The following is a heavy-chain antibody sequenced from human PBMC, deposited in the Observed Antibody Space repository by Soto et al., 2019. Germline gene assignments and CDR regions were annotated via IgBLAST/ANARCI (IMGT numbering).Heavy chain of an antibody. CDR1: GFTFSSYA. V-gene: IGHV3-23*01. Sequence: GGSLRLSCAASGFTFSSYAMSWVRQAPGKGLEWVSAISGSGGSTYYADSVKGRFTISRDNSKNTLYLQMNSLRAEDTAVYYAYGFRSTSWFDPWGQGILVTVSS. CDR3: YGFRSTSWFDP. D-gene: IGHD4-17*01. CDR2: ISGSGGST. J-gene: IGHJ5*02.